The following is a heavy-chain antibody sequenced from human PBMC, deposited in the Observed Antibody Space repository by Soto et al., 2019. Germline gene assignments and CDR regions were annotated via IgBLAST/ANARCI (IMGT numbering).Heavy chain of an antibody. V-gene: IGHV4-59*01. D-gene: IGHD3-22*01. J-gene: IGHJ6*02. Sequence: SETLSLTCTVSGGSISSYYWSWIRQPPGKGLEWIGYIYYSGSTNYNPSLKSRVTISVDTSKNQFSLKLSSVTAADTAVYYCAREGYSSGYYCYYGMDVWGQGTTVTVSS. CDR1: GGSISSYY. CDR2: IYYSGST. CDR3: AREGYSSGYYCYYGMDV.